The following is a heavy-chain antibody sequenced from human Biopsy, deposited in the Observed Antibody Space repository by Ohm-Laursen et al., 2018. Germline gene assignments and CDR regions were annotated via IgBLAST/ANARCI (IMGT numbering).Heavy chain of an antibody. CDR1: GGSISSYY. Sequence: SDTLSLTCTVSGGSISSYYWNWIRQPAGGGLEYIGRLYTTGSTNYNPTLRSRFTMSADTSKNQFSLNLRSVTAADTAVYFCARSIDYGNSYFQYWGQGILVTVSS. CDR3: ARSIDYGNSYFQY. CDR2: LYTTGST. V-gene: IGHV4-4*07. D-gene: IGHD4/OR15-4a*01. J-gene: IGHJ1*01.